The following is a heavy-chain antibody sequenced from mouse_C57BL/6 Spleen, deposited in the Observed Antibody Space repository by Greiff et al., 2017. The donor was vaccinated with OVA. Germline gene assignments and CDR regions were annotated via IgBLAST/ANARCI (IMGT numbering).Heavy chain of an antibody. V-gene: IGHV1-81*01. Sequence: QVQLKQSGAELARPGASVKLSCKASGYTFTSYGISWVKQRTGQGLEWIGEIYPRSGNTYYNEKFKGKATLTADKSSSTAYMELRSLTSEDSAVYFCARFPYDYDGYWGQGTTLTVSS. J-gene: IGHJ2*01. D-gene: IGHD2-4*01. CDR1: GYTFTSYG. CDR2: IYPRSGNT. CDR3: ARFPYDYDGY.